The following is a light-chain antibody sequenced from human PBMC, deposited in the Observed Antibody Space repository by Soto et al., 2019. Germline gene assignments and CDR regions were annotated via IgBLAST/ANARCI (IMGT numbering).Light chain of an antibody. V-gene: IGKV1-5*03. CDR1: EDIGSW. CDR3: HQDNTYPWT. Sequence: DIQMTQSPSTLSASVGDRVTITCRASEDIGSWLAWYQQKPGKAPNLLIYKDSTLQSGVPSRFSGSGSGTDFTLAISSLQPDDFATYYCHQDNTYPWTFGQGTRVEI. J-gene: IGKJ1*01. CDR2: KDS.